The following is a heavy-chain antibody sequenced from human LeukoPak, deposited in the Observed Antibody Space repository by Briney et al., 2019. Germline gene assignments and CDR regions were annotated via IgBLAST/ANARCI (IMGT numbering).Heavy chain of an antibody. Sequence: ASVTVSCKASGYTFTSYDINWVRPAPGQGLEWMGWMNPNSGNTGYAQKFQGRVTMTRNTSISTAYMELSSLRSEDTAVYYCARDTRSIVGAPPDAFDIWGQGTMVTVSS. CDR3: ARDTRSIVGAPPDAFDI. CDR1: GYTFTSYD. V-gene: IGHV1-8*01. D-gene: IGHD1-26*01. CDR2: MNPNSGNT. J-gene: IGHJ3*02.